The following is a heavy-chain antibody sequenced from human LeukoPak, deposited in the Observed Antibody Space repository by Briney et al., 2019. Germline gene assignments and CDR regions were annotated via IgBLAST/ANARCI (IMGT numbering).Heavy chain of an antibody. V-gene: IGHV4-39*01. D-gene: IGHD3-3*01. CDR3: ARTIFGVVIP. CDR1: GYSISSSSYY. CDR2: IYYSGST. J-gene: IGHJ5*02. Sequence: SETLSLTCAVSGYSISSSSYYWGWIRQPPGKGLEWIGSIYYSGSTYYNPSLKSRVTISVDTSKNQFSLKLSSVTAADTAVYYCARTIFGVVIPWGQGTLVTVSS.